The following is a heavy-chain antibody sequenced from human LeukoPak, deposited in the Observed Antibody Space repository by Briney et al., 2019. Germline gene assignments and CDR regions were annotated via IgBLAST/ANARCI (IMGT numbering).Heavy chain of an antibody. D-gene: IGHD6-6*01. CDR2: INPNSGGI. CDR1: GYTFTGYY. Sequence: ASVKVSCKASGYTFTGYYMHWVRQAPGQGLEWMGWINPNSGGINYAQKFQGWVTMTRDTSISTAYMELSRLRSDDTAVYYCARELTIAARPYGMDVWGQGTTVTVSS. CDR3: ARELTIAARPYGMDV. J-gene: IGHJ6*02. V-gene: IGHV1-2*04.